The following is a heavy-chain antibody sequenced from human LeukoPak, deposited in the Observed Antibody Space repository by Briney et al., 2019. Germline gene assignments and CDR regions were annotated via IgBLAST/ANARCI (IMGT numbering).Heavy chain of an antibody. CDR1: GFTFDDYA. D-gene: IGHD3-22*01. CDR3: AREHGTHYYDSSGDYSRAGAFDI. J-gene: IGHJ3*02. Sequence: PGGSLRLSCAASGFTFDDYAMHWVRQAPGKGLEWVSGISWNSGSIGYADSVKGRFTISRDNAKNSVDLQMDSLRVEDTAVYYCAREHGTHYYDSSGDYSRAGAFDIWGQGTMVSVSS. V-gene: IGHV3-9*01. CDR2: ISWNSGSI.